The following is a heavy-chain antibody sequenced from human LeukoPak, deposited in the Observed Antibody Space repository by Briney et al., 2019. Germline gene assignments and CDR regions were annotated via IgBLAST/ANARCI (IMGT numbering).Heavy chain of an antibody. Sequence: SETLSLTCAVYGGSFSSYYWGWIRQPPGKGLEWIGTIYYSGSTYYNPSLKSRVTISVDTSKNQFSLKLSSVTAADTAVYYCASRTRYYYYYGMDVWGQGTTVTVSS. CDR2: IYYSGST. J-gene: IGHJ6*02. D-gene: IGHD1-14*01. CDR3: ASRTRYYYYYGMDV. CDR1: GGSFSSYY. V-gene: IGHV4-39*01.